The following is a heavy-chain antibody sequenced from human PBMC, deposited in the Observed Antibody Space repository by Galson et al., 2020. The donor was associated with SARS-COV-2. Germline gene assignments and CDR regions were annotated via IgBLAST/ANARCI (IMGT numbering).Heavy chain of an antibody. V-gene: IGHV3-23*01. Sequence: GGSLRLSCVASGFTSSSDAINWVRQAPGKGPEWVSAISGGGGYTYYADFVRGRFTISKDNSKNTVYLQMNSVRADDTATYYCVNWVTGSIDYWGQGALVTVSS. CDR1: GFTSSSDA. D-gene: IGHD2-21*02. J-gene: IGHJ4*02. CDR3: VNWVTGSIDY. CDR2: ISGGGGYT.